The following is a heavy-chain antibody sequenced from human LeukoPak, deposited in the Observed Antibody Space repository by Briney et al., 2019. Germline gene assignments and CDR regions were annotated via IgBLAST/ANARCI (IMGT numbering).Heavy chain of an antibody. V-gene: IGHV3-7*03. CDR3: AKVLWFGELGGAFDI. Sequence: GGSLRLSCEGSGFTFSNYWMGWVRRAPGKGLQWVANIKTDGSEKYYVDSVKGRFTISRDNAKNSLYLQMNSLRAEDTAVYYCAKVLWFGELGGAFDIWGQGTMVTVSS. CDR1: GFTFSNYW. J-gene: IGHJ3*02. D-gene: IGHD3-10*01. CDR2: IKTDGSEK.